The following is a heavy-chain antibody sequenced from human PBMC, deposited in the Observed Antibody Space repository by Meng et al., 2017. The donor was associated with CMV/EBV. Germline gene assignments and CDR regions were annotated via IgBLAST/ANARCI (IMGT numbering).Heavy chain of an antibody. D-gene: IGHD3-3*01. CDR2: ISSTGSNI. V-gene: IGHV3-11*01. CDR3: ARGSYYDFWSGYYQ. CDR1: GFTFSSYD. Sequence: GESLKISCAASGFTFSSYDMHWVRQATGKGLEWVSYISSTGSNIYYADSVKGRFTISRDNAKNSLSLQMNGLRAEDTAVYYCARGSYYDFWSGYYQWGQGTLVTVSS. J-gene: IGHJ4*02.